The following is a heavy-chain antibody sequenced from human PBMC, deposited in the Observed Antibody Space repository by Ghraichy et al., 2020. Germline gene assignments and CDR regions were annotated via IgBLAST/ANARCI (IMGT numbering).Heavy chain of an antibody. V-gene: IGHV3-30*02. J-gene: IGHJ4*02. CDR1: GFTFSSYG. CDR3: AKDRSNGDYPDDY. D-gene: IGHD4-17*01. CDR2: IRYDGSNK. Sequence: GGSLRLSCAASGFTFSSYGMHWVRQAPGKGLEWVAFIRYDGSNKYYADSVKGRFTISRDNSKNTLYLQMNSLRAEDTAVYYCAKDRSNGDYPDDYWGQGTLVTVSS.